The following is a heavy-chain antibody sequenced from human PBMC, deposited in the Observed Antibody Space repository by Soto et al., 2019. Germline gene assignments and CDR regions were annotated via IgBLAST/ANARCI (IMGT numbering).Heavy chain of an antibody. V-gene: IGHV1-2*04. CDR3: ARDSCSGSYPFDY. CDR1: GYTFTGYY. D-gene: IGHD3-10*02. CDR2: INPNSGGT. Sequence: QVQLVQSGAEVKKPGASVKVSCKASGYTFTGYYMHWVRQAPGQGLEWMGWINPNSGGTNHGQRFEGWVTVTRDTSISTAYMELSTLRSDDTAGDYGARDSCSGSYPFDYWGQGTLVTVSS. J-gene: IGHJ4*02.